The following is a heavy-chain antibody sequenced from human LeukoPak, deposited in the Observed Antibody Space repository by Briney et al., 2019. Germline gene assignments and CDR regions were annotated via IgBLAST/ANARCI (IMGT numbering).Heavy chain of an antibody. D-gene: IGHD1-26*01. V-gene: IGHV1-18*01. CDR3: ARGHPRQNFVGATSYNWFDP. J-gene: IGHJ5*02. CDR1: GYTFTSYG. Sequence: ASVKVSCKAPGYTFTSYGISWVRQAPGQGLEWMGWISAYNGNTNYAQKLQGRVTMTTDTSTSTAYMELRSLRSDDTAVYYCARGHPRQNFVGATSYNWFDPWGQGTLVTVSS. CDR2: ISAYNGNT.